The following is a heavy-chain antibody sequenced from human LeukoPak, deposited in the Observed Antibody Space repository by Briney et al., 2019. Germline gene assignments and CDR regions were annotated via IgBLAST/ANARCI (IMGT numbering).Heavy chain of an antibody. Sequence: PSETLSLTCAVYGGSFSGYYWGWIRQPPGKGLEWIGSIHYSGSTYHDPSLKSRVTVSPDTSKNQFSLKLSSVTATDTAVYYCARQLYSSGSYYAPMDVWGKGTTVTISS. V-gene: IGHV4-39*01. CDR1: GGSFSGYY. CDR3: ARQLYSSGSYYAPMDV. D-gene: IGHD3-10*01. CDR2: IHYSGST. J-gene: IGHJ6*03.